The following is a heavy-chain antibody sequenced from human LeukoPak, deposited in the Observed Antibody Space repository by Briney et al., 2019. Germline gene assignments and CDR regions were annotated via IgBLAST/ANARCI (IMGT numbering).Heavy chain of an antibody. J-gene: IGHJ4*02. CDR1: GGSISSSSYY. D-gene: IGHD5-24*01. CDR2: IYYSGST. V-gene: IGHV4-39*01. CDR3: ARLGEMATIFDY. Sequence: PSETLSLTCTVSGGSISSSSYYWGWIRQPPGKGLEWIGSIYYSGSTYYNPSLKSRVTISVDTSKNQFSLKLSSVTAADTAVYYCARLGEMATIFDYWGQGTLVTVSS.